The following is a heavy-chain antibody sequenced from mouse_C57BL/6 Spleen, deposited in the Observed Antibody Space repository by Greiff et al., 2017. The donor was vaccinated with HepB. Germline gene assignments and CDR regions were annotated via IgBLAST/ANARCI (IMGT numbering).Heavy chain of an antibody. J-gene: IGHJ3*01. V-gene: IGHV1-15*01. D-gene: IGHD2-3*01. CDR2: IDPETGGT. CDR3: TRIDGYYKAWFAY. CDR1: GYTFTDYE. Sequence: QVQLQQSGAELVRPGASVTLSCKASGYTFTDYEMHWVKQTPVHGLEWIGAIDPETGGTAYNQKFKGKAILTADKSSSTAYMELRSLTSEDSAVYYCTRIDGYYKAWFAYWGQGTLVTVSA.